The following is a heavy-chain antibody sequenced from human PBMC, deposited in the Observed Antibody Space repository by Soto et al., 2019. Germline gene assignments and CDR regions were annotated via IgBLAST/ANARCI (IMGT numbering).Heavy chain of an antibody. Sequence: EVQLVESGGDLVQPGGSLRLSCAASGFTFSSYWMSWVRQAPGKGLEWVANIKQDGSEKYYVDSVKGRFTISRDNAKNSLYLQMNSLRAEDTAVYYCARDEVAYSSGWYTYYYGMDVWGQGTTVTVSS. CDR2: IKQDGSEK. CDR1: GFTFSSYW. CDR3: ARDEVAYSSGWYTYYYGMDV. V-gene: IGHV3-7*03. D-gene: IGHD6-19*01. J-gene: IGHJ6*02.